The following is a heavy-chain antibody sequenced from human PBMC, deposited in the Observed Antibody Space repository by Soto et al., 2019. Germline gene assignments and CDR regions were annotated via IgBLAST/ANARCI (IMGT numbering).Heavy chain of an antibody. Sequence: QVQLVQSGAEEKKPGATVKVSCKASGYTFTSYAMHWVRQAPGQRLEWMGWINAGNGNRKYSQKLQGRVTITRDTSASKAYMELSSLRSEDTAVYYCARDDYYIWGQGTMVTVSS. CDR1: GYTFTSYA. CDR3: ARDDYYI. V-gene: IGHV1-3*05. CDR2: INAGNGNR. J-gene: IGHJ3*02. D-gene: IGHD3-16*01.